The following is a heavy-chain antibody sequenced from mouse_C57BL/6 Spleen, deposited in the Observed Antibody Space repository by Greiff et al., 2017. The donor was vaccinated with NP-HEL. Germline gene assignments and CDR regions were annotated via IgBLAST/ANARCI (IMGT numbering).Heavy chain of an antibody. CDR1: GFTFSDYG. J-gene: IGHJ4*01. D-gene: IGHD2-5*01. Sequence: EVKVVESGGGLVKPGGSLKLSCAASGFTFSDYGMHWVRQAPEKGLEWVAYISSGSSTIYYADTVKGRFTISRDNAKNTLFLQMTSLRSEDTAMYYCARHYSKAMDYWGQGTSVTVSS. CDR3: ARHYSKAMDY. V-gene: IGHV5-17*01. CDR2: ISSGSSTI.